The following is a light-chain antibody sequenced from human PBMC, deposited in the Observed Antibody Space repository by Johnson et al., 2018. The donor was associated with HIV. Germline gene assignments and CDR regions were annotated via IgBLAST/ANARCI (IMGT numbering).Light chain of an antibody. J-gene: IGLJ1*01. V-gene: IGLV1-51*02. Sequence: QSVLTQPPSVSAAPGQKVTISCSGSSSNIGNNYVSWYQQLPGTAPKLLIYENNKRPSGIPDRFSGSKSGTSATLGIAGLQTGDGADYYCGTWDNSLSTGAVFGTATKVIVL. CDR1: SSNIGNNY. CDR2: ENN. CDR3: GTWDNSLSTGAV.